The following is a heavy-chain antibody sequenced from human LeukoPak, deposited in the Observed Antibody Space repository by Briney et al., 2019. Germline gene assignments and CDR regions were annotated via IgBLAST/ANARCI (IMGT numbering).Heavy chain of an antibody. CDR1: GYSFTGHY. V-gene: IGHV1-2*02. D-gene: IGHD2-15*01. CDR2: INPNSGGR. J-gene: IGHJ4*02. Sequence: AASVKVSCKASGYSFTGHYLHWVRQAPGQGLEWMGWINPNSGGRKYAQKFQGRVTMTKDISICTAFMELSSLTSDDTAVYYCARDIDVQDYFDSWGQGTLVTVSS. CDR3: ARDIDVQDYFDS.